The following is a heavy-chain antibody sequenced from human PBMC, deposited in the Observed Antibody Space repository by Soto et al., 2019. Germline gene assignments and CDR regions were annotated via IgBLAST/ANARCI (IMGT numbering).Heavy chain of an antibody. Sequence: EVQLLESGGGLVRPGGSLRLSCAASGFTFSSNAMSWVRQAPGKGLEWVSYISGSGGVTYYADSVKGRFTISRDNSKNTLNLQMNRLRVEDTALYYCAREGVYSDYGDAFDIWGQGTMVTVSS. CDR3: AREGVYSDYGDAFDI. CDR1: GFTFSSNA. D-gene: IGHD5-12*01. J-gene: IGHJ3*02. V-gene: IGHV3-23*01. CDR2: ISGSGGVT.